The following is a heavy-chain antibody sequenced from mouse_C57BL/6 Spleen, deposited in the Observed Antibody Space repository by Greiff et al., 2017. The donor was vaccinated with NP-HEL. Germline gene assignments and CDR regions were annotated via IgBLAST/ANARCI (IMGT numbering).Heavy chain of an antibody. V-gene: IGHV5-16*01. J-gene: IGHJ3*01. D-gene: IGHD1-1*01. CDR2: INYDGSST. CDR3: ARDDYGSSYGFAY. Sequence: DVQLQESEGGLVQPGSSMKLSCTASGFTFSDYYMAWVRQVPEKGLEWVANINYDGSSTYYLDSLKSRFIISRDNAKNILYLQMSSLKSEDTATYYCARDDYGSSYGFAYWGQGTLVTVSA. CDR1: GFTFSDYY.